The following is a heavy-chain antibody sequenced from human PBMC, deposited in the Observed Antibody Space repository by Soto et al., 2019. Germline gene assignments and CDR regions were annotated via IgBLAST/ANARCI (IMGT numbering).Heavy chain of an antibody. CDR3: ARHSSGWYGAFDI. D-gene: IGHD6-19*01. V-gene: IGHV4-39*01. CDR2: IYYSGST. J-gene: IGHJ3*02. CDR1: GGSISSSSYY. Sequence: SETLSLTCTVSGGSISSSSYYWGWIRQPPGKGLEWIGSIYYSGSTYYNPSLKSRVTISVDTSKNQFSLKLNSVTAADTAVYYCARHSSGWYGAFDIWGQGTMVTVSS.